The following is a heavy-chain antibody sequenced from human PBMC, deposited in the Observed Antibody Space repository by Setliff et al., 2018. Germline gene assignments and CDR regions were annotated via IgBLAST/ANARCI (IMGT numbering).Heavy chain of an antibody. CDR1: GGPFSGAS. J-gene: IGHJ4*02. CDR3: AKGETYRYFDF. D-gene: IGHD1-26*01. CDR2: VYHSGTA. V-gene: IGHV4-59*01. Sequence: SETLSLTCTVSGGPFSGASIWSWIRQPPGKGLEFIGYVYHSGTAKYDPSLESRAIMSVDASKNEISLKLKSVTAADTAVYYCAKGETYRYFDFWGQGALVTVSS.